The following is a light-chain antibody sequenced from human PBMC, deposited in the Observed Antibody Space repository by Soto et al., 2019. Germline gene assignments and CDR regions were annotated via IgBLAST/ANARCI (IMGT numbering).Light chain of an antibody. CDR3: QQRSNSPYT. CDR1: QSVSSY. J-gene: IGKJ2*01. Sequence: EIVLTQSPATLSLSPGERATLSCRASQSVSSYLACYQQKPGQAPRLLIYDASNRATGIPARFSGSGSGTDSTLTISSVAPEDFAVYYCQQRSNSPYTFGQGTKLEIK. V-gene: IGKV3-11*01. CDR2: DAS.